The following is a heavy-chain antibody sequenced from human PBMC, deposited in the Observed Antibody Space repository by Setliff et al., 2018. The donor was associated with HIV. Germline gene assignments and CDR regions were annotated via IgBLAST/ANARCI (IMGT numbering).Heavy chain of an antibody. V-gene: IGHV1-2*06. CDR3: ASVNSGSYVGPLDF. D-gene: IGHD1-26*01. J-gene: IGHJ3*01. CDR1: GYTFTGYF. Sequence: ASVKVSCKASGYTFTGYFIHWVRQAPGQGLEWVGRINPNSGDTNFAQKFQGRITMTRDTSISTAYLELNRLRSDDTAVYYCASVNSGSYVGPLDFWGQGTMVTVSS. CDR2: INPNSGDT.